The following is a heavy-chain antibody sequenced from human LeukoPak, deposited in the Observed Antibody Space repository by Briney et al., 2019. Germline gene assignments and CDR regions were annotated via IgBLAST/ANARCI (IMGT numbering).Heavy chain of an antibody. CDR2: ISSSSSYI. CDR1: GFTFSSYS. Sequence: GGSLRLSCAASGFTFSSYSMNWVRQAPGKGLEWVSSISSSSSYIYYADSVKGRFTISRDNAKNSLYLQMNSLRAEDTAVYYCARAAAMITFGGVIVIPEPFDYWGLGTLVTVSS. CDR3: ARAAAMITFGGVIVIPEPFDY. V-gene: IGHV3-21*01. J-gene: IGHJ4*02. D-gene: IGHD3-16*02.